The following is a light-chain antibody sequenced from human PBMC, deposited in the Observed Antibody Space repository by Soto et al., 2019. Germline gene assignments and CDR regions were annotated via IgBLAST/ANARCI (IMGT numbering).Light chain of an antibody. J-gene: IGKJ5*01. CDR2: GAS. Sequence: ESVLTQSPGTLSLSPGERATLSCRASQSVSSSYLAWYQQRPGQAPRLLIYGASSRATGIPGRFSGSGSGTDFTLTISRLEPEDFAVYYCQQYGSLITFGQGTRLENK. CDR1: QSVSSSY. V-gene: IGKV3-20*01. CDR3: QQYGSLIT.